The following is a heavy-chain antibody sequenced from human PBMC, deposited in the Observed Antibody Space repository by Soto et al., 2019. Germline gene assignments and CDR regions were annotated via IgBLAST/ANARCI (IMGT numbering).Heavy chain of an antibody. V-gene: IGHV4-34*01. CDR2: INHSGST. D-gene: IGHD3-22*01. CDR1: GGSLSGYY. Sequence: SETLSLTCVVYGGSLSGYYWSWIRQLPGKGLEWIGQINHSGSTNYNPSLKSRVTISEDTSKNQFSLKLSSVTAADTAVYYCAIMNYDSSGYSIFDPWGQGTLVTVSS. CDR3: AIMNYDSSGYSIFDP. J-gene: IGHJ5*02.